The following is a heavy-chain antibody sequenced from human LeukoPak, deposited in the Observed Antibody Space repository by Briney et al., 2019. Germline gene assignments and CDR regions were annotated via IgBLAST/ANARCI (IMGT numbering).Heavy chain of an antibody. D-gene: IGHD3-10*01. Sequence: SETLSLTCTVSGGSIGRTGYYWGWIRQPPGKGLEWIGEINHSGSTNYNPSLKSRVTISVDTSKNQFSLKLSSVTAADTAVYYCAGVRGVNYYYYYYMDVWGKGTTVTVSS. CDR2: INHSGST. CDR1: GGSIGRTGYY. J-gene: IGHJ6*03. V-gene: IGHV4-39*07. CDR3: AGVRGVNYYYYYYMDV.